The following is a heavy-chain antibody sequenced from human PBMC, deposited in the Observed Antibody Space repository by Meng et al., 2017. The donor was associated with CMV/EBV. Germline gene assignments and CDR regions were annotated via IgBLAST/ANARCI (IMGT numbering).Heavy chain of an antibody. Sequence: GEFLKISCSASGFTFSNALISWVPQAPGEGLEWVGRIKSKTYGVTTDYDAPVKGRITISRDESKNTMYQQINRRKTEDTAVYYCTTAFSTVVPAATNYYYYGMDVWGQGTTVTVSS. CDR2: IKSKTYGVTT. D-gene: IGHD2-2*01. V-gene: IGHV3-15*01. CDR3: TTAFSTVVPAATNYYYYGMDV. J-gene: IGHJ6*02. CDR1: GFTFSNAL.